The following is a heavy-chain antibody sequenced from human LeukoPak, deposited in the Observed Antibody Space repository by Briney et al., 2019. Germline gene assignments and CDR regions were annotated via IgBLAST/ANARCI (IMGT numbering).Heavy chain of an antibody. J-gene: IGHJ4*02. D-gene: IGHD3-22*01. CDR2: IYYSGST. V-gene: IGHV4-30-4*08. Sequence: SETLSLTCTVSGGSISSGDYYWSWIRQPPGKGLEWIGYIYYSGSTYYNPSLKSRVTISVDTSKNQFSLKLSSVTAADTAVYYCARGDYYDSSGYYYVGPFDYWGQGTLVTVSS. CDR1: GGSISSGDYY. CDR3: ARGDYYDSSGYYYVGPFDY.